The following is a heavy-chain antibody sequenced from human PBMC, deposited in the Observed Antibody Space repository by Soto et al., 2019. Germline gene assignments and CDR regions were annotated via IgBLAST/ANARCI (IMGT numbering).Heavy chain of an antibody. J-gene: IGHJ5*02. Sequence: ASVQVSCKASGYTFTGYYMHWVRQAPGQGLEWMGWINPNSGGTNYAQKFQGRVTMTRDTSISTAYMELSRLRSDDTAVYYCARSPIAVAAPISWFDPWGQGTLVTVSS. CDR3: ARSPIAVAAPISWFDP. CDR2: INPNSGGT. V-gene: IGHV1-2*02. CDR1: GYTFTGYY. D-gene: IGHD6-19*01.